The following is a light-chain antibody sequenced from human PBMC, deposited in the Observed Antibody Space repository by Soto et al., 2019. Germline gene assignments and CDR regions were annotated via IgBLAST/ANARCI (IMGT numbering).Light chain of an antibody. V-gene: IGKV3-15*01. Sequence: EIVMTQSPATLSVSPGERATLSCRASQSVSSNLAWYQQKPGQAPRLLIYGASTRATDLPGRFSGSGSGTEFTLTISSLQPEDFAVYYCQHYNNWPYTFGQGTKLEIK. CDR1: QSVSSN. CDR3: QHYNNWPYT. J-gene: IGKJ2*01. CDR2: GAS.